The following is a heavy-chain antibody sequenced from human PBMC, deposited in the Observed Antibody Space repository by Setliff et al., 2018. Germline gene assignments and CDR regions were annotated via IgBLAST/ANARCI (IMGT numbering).Heavy chain of an antibody. V-gene: IGHV3-30*06. J-gene: IGHJ4*02. CDR2: IAYDGINK. CDR3: ARTRSNGWEEPDY. CDR1: GFSFRNYG. Sequence: GGSLRLSCAASGFSFRNYGMHWVRQAPGKGLEWVAVIAYDGINKYYADSVKGRFTISRDNSKNTLYLQMNSLRAEDTAVYFCARTRSNGWEEPDYWGQGTLVTVSS. D-gene: IGHD6-19*01.